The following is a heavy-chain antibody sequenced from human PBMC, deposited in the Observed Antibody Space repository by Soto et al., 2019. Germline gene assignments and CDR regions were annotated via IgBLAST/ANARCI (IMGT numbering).Heavy chain of an antibody. Sequence: EVQLVESGGGLVQPGGSLRLSCAASGFTFSDHYIDWVRQAPGKGLEWVGRTRNKANSYTTEYAASVKGRFTISRDDSKNSLYLQMNSLKTEDTAVYFCTRVPDYRGQGVLVTVSS. CDR2: TRNKANSYTT. CDR3: TRVPDY. CDR1: GFTFSDHY. J-gene: IGHJ4*02. V-gene: IGHV3-72*01.